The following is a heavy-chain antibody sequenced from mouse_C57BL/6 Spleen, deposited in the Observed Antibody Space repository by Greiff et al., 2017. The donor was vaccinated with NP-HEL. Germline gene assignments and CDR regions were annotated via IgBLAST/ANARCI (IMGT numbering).Heavy chain of an antibody. CDR1: GFTFSSYA. V-gene: IGHV5-4*01. D-gene: IGHD2-2*01. J-gene: IGHJ2*01. CDR2: ISDGGSYT. CDR3: ARGYPYFDY. Sequence: EVQLVESGGGLVKPGGSLKLSCAASGFTFSSYAMSWVRQTPEKRLEWVATISDGGSYTYYPDNVKGRFTISRDNAKNNLYLQMSHLKSEDTAMYYCARGYPYFDYWGQGTTLTVSS.